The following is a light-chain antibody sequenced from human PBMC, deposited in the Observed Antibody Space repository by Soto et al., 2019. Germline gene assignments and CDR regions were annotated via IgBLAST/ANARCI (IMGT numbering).Light chain of an antibody. CDR3: QQSYSTPIT. CDR2: WAS. J-gene: IGKJ5*01. Sequence: DIVMTQSPDSLAVSLGERATINCKSSQSVLFSSNNKNDLAWYQQKPGQPPKLLIYWASTRESGVPNRFSGSWSGTDFTLTISSLQAEDVAVYYCQQSYSTPITFGQGTRLEIK. CDR1: QSVLFSSNNKND. V-gene: IGKV4-1*01.